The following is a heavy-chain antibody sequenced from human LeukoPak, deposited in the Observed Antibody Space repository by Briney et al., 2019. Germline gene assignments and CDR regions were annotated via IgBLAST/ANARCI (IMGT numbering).Heavy chain of an antibody. CDR2: ISSSSYI. CDR3: ASDDNGDYSSSSVDGY. Sequence: PGGSLRLSCAASGFTFSSYSMNWVRQAPGKGLEWVSSISSSSYIYYADSVKGRFTISRDNAKNSLYLQMNSLRAEDTAVYYCASDDNGDYSSSSVDGYWGQGTLVTVSS. J-gene: IGHJ4*02. V-gene: IGHV3-21*01. D-gene: IGHD6-6*01. CDR1: GFTFSSYS.